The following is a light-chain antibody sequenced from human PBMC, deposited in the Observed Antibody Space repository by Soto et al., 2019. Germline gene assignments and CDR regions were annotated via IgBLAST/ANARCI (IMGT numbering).Light chain of an antibody. V-gene: IGKV3-20*01. CDR3: QYYGDSPRVT. CDR1: QIVRSTW. CDR2: GAS. J-gene: IGKJ4*01. Sequence: EIVLTQSPGTLSLSPGERATLSCRASQIVRSTWLTWYQQKPGQAPRRLIYGASIRATGIPDRFSGSGSGTDFTLTISRLEPEDFAVYYCQYYGDSPRVTFGGGTKVEIK.